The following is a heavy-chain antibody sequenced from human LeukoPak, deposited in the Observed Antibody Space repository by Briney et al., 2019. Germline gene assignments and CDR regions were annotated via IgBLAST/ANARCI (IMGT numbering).Heavy chain of an antibody. J-gene: IGHJ4*02. CDR3: VRAPGSGGFDS. CDR2: IGNVADT. D-gene: IGHD6-19*01. Sequence: GGSLRLSCAASGFTVSSNYMSWVRQAPGKGLEWVSSIGNVADTYYSGSVKGRFVISRDNARNFVFLQMNSLRAEDTAVYYCVRAPGSGGFDSWGQGAQVTVSS. V-gene: IGHV3-53*01. CDR1: GFTVSSNY.